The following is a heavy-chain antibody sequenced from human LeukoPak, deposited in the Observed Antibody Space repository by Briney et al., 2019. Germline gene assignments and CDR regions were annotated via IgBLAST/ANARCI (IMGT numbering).Heavy chain of an antibody. V-gene: IGHV3-23*01. Sequence: GGSLRLSCAASGFTFSSYGMSWVRQAPGKGLEWVSAISGSGGSTYYADSVKGRFTISRDNSKNTLYLQMNSLRAEDTAVYYCARDKVPYRRWSRPTDAFDIWGQGTMVTVSS. CDR1: GFTFSSYG. CDR2: ISGSGGST. D-gene: IGHD4-23*01. CDR3: ARDKVPYRRWSRPTDAFDI. J-gene: IGHJ3*02.